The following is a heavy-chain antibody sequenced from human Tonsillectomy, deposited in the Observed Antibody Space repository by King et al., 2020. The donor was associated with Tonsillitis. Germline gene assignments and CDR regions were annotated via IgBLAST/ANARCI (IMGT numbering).Heavy chain of an antibody. V-gene: IGHV4-59*08. CDR2: IYYTGNT. J-gene: IGHJ4*02. CDR3: AGHESVWVDGVCQEAHLLD. Sequence: VQLQESGPGQVKPSETLSLTCTVSGGSIRTYYWSWLRQTPGKGLEWIGNIYYTGNTKYNPSLKSRVTISIDTSKNEFSLNLRSVIAADTAVYYCAGHESVWVDGVCQEAHLLDWGQGTLVTVSS. D-gene: IGHD2-8*01. CDR1: GGSIRTYY.